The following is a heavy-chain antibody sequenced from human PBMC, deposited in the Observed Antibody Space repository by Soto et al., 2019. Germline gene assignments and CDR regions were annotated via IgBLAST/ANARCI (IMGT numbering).Heavy chain of an antibody. D-gene: IGHD5-12*01. Sequence: PSETLSLTCTVSGGSISSSSFYWGWFRQPPGKGLEWIGSIYYSGSTYYNPSLKSRLTISVDTSTNQFSLTLSSVTAADTAVYFCASRPIQSLRPSDCWGQGPLVTVSS. J-gene: IGHJ4*02. CDR1: GGSISSSSFY. CDR3: ASRPIQSLRPSDC. CDR2: IYYSGST. V-gene: IGHV4-39*01.